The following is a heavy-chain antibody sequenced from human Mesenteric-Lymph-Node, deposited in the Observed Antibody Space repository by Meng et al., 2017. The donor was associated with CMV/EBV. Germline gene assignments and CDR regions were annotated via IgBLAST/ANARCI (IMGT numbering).Heavy chain of an antibody. CDR3: AREGGEGSYYY. V-gene: IGHV3-48*04. Sequence: GGSLRLSCAASGFTFSSYSMNWVRQAPGKGLEWVSYISSSSSTIYYADSVKGRFTISRDNAKNSLYLQMNGLRAEDTAGYYCAREGGEGSYYYWGQGTLVTVSS. CDR2: ISSSSSTI. D-gene: IGHD1-26*01. CDR1: GFTFSSYS. J-gene: IGHJ4*02.